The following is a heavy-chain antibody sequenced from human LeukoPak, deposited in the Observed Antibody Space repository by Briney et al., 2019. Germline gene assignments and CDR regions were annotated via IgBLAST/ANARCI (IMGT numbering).Heavy chain of an antibody. CDR1: GSSISGYY. D-gene: IGHD3-9*01. CDR3: ARGPVLRYFDWLLVPNYYYGMDV. J-gene: IGHJ6*02. V-gene: IGHV4-4*07. Sequence: SETLSLTCTVSGSSISGYYWSWIRQPAGKGLEWIGHIYTSGTTNYNPSLKSRLTMSLDTSRNQFSLKLSSVTAADTAVYYCARGPVLRYFDWLLVPNYYYGMDVWGQGTTVTVSS. CDR2: IYTSGTT.